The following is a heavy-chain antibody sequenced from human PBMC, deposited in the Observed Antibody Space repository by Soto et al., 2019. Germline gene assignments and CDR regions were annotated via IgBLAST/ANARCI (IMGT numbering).Heavy chain of an antibody. CDR2: MNPGSGDT. J-gene: IGHJ5*02. V-gene: IGHV1-8*01. Sequence: ASVNVSFKASGYSFPNNDDKWVRQSTGQGLEWMGWMNPGSGDTGYAQKFQGRVTMTRDISIDTAYMELSSLRSDDTAIYYCARMETFGSLNWFDPWGQGSLVTVYS. CDR1: GYSFPNND. D-gene: IGHD3-16*01. CDR3: ARMETFGSLNWFDP.